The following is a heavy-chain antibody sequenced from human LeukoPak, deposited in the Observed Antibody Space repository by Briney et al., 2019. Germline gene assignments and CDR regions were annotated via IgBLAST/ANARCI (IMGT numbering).Heavy chain of an antibody. CDR1: GGSISSYY. J-gene: IGHJ6*03. CDR2: IYTSGST. D-gene: IGHD3-10*01. CDR3: ARDSRRGYNYYYYMDV. Sequence: SETLSLTCTVFGGSISSYYWSWIRQPAGKGLEWIGRIYTSGSTNYNPSLKSRVTMSVDTSKNQFSLKLSSVTAADTAVYYCARDSRRGYNYYYYMDVWGKGTTVTVSS. V-gene: IGHV4-4*07.